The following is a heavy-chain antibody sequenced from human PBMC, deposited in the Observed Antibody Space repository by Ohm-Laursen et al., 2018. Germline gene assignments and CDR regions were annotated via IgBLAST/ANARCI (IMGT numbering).Heavy chain of an antibody. CDR2: ISGNAGTT. D-gene: IGHD3-16*01. CDR1: GFTFSSYV. V-gene: IGHV3-23*01. J-gene: IGHJ5*02. CDR3: ARGWGWFDP. Sequence: SLRLSCSASGFTFSSYVMSWVRQAPGKGLEWVSAISGNAGTTYYADSVRGRFTISRDNSKNTLDLQMKSLRVEDTAMYYCARGWGWFDPWGQGTLVTVSS.